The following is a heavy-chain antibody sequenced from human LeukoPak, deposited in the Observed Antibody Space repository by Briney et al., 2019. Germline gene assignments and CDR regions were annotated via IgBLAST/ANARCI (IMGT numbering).Heavy chain of an antibody. Sequence: GGSLRLSCAASGLTFSSYAMNWVRQASGKGLEWVSGITDNGRKTYYADSVKGRFSISRDNSKSTLYLQMSDLRAGDTAVYYCAKITVATTPNYWGQGTLVTVSS. CDR3: AKITVATTPNY. V-gene: IGHV3-23*01. CDR1: GLTFSSYA. J-gene: IGHJ4*02. D-gene: IGHD3-10*01. CDR2: ITDNGRKT.